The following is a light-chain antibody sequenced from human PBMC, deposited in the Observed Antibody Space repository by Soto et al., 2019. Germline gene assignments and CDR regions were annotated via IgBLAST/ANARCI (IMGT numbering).Light chain of an antibody. CDR2: AAS. CDR1: QSISSY. J-gene: IGKJ4*01. CDR3: QRSYSTPLT. Sequence: IQMTQSPSSLSASVGDRVAITCRASQSISSYLNWYQQTPGKAPKLLIYAASSLQSGVPSRFSGSGSGTDFTLTISSLQSEDFATYYCQRSYSTPLTFGGGTKVDIK. V-gene: IGKV1-39*01.